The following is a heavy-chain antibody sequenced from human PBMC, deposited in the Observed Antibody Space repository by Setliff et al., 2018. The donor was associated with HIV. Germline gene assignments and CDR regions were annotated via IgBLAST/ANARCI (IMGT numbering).Heavy chain of an antibody. D-gene: IGHD2-21*02. J-gene: IGHJ4*02. Sequence: ASVKVSCKASGGTFSSHAISWVRQAPGQGLEWMGGIIPIFGTANYAQKFQGRVTITADESTSTAYMELSSLRSEDTAVYYCAAGYCGGDCYSRQSDFDVWGQGTLVTVSS. V-gene: IGHV1-69*13. CDR3: AAGYCGGDCYSRQSDFDV. CDR2: IIPIFGTA. CDR1: GGTFSSHA.